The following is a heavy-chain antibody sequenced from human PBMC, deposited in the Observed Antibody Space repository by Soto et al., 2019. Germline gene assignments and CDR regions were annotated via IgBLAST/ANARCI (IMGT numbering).Heavy chain of an antibody. V-gene: IGHV4-34*01. CDR2: INHSGST. CDR1: GGSFSGYY. Sequence: SETLSLTCAVYGGSFSGYYWSWIRQPPGKGLEWIGEINHSGSTNYNPSLKSRVTISVDTSKNQFSLRLGSVTAADTAVYYCARGRLTAYYYGSGSYYRPFDYWGQGTLVTVSS. CDR3: ARGRLTAYYYGSGSYYRPFDY. J-gene: IGHJ4*02. D-gene: IGHD3-10*01.